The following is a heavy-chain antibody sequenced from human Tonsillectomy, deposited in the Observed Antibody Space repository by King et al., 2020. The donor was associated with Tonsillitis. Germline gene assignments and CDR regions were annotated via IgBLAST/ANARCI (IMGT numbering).Heavy chain of an antibody. V-gene: IGHV3-21*01. CDR1: GFTFSGYS. CDR2: ISSSSSYI. Sequence: EVQLVESGGGLVKPGGSLRLSCAASGFTFSGYSMNWVRQAPEKGLEWVSSISSSSSYIYYADSVKGRFTISRDNANNSLYLQMNSLRAEDTAVYYCARDQQLIRWGQGTLVTVSS. J-gene: IGHJ4*02. D-gene: IGHD6-13*01. CDR3: ARDQQLIR.